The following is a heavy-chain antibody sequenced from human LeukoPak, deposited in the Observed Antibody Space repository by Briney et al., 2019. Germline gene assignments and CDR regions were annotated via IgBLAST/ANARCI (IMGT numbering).Heavy chain of an antibody. CDR3: ARHDYSNYVVD. D-gene: IGHD4-11*01. CDR1: GGSISSSSYY. CDR2: IYYSGST. V-gene: IGHV4-39*01. Sequence: SETLSLTCTVSGGSISSSSYYWGWIRQPPGKGLEWIGSIYYSGSTYYNPSLKSRVTISVDTSKNQFSLKLSSVTAADTAVYYCARHDYSNYVVDWGQGTLVTASS. J-gene: IGHJ4*02.